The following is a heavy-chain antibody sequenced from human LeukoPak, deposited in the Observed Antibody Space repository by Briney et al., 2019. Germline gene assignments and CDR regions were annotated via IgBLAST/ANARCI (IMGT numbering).Heavy chain of an antibody. CDR2: IYYSGST. CDR3: ARFLSGRLDAFDI. J-gene: IGHJ3*02. Sequence: SETLSLTCTVSGGSISSSSYYWGWIRQPPGKGLEWIGSIYYSGSTYYNPSLKSRVTISVDTSKNQFSLKLSSVTAADTAVYYCARFLSGRLDAFDIWSQGTMVTVSS. V-gene: IGHV4-39*01. D-gene: IGHD1-26*01. CDR1: GGSISSSSYY.